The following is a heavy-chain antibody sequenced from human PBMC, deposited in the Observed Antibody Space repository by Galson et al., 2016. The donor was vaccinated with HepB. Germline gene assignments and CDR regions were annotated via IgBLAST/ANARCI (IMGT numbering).Heavy chain of an antibody. Sequence: SLRLSCAASGFTFSSYSMNWVRQAPGKGLERVSCISSISSYIYYADSVKGRFTISRDNAKNSLYLQMNSLRAEDTAVYYCARDWEAGTTVVTPGYWGQGTLVTVSS. J-gene: IGHJ4*02. CDR3: ARDWEAGTTVVTPGY. D-gene: IGHD4-23*01. CDR2: ISSISSYI. V-gene: IGHV3-21*01. CDR1: GFTFSSYS.